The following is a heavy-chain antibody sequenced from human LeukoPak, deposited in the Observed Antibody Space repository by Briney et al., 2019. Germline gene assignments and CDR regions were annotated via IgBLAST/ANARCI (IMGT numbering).Heavy chain of an antibody. CDR1: GFTFSSYS. D-gene: IGHD3-22*01. V-gene: IGHV3-21*01. CDR3: ARDSADDSSGYYRDY. J-gene: IGHJ4*02. CDR2: ISSSSSYI. Sequence: GGSLRLSCAASGFTFSSYSMNWVRQAPGKGREWVSSISSSSSYIYYADSVKGRFTISRDNAKNSLYLQMNSLRAEDTAVYYCARDSADDSSGYYRDYWGQGTLVTVSS.